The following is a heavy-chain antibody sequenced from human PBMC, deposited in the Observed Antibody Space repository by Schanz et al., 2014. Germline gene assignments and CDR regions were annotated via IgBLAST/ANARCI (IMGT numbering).Heavy chain of an antibody. Sequence: QVQLQESGPALVKPSETLSLTCTVSGGSISSEYWSWIRQPAGKGLEWIGRIYNSGKTNYNPSLESRVSMSVDTSKKQLSLKLRSVSAADTAVYYCARVVLGGDAFDIWGQGTMVTV. CDR3: ARVVLGGDAFDI. CDR2: IYNSGKT. CDR1: GGSISSEY. J-gene: IGHJ3*02. V-gene: IGHV4-4*07. D-gene: IGHD3-10*01.